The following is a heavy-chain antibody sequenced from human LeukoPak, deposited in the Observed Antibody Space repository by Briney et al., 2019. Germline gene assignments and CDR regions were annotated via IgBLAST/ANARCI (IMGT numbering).Heavy chain of an antibody. CDR2: INPNSGGT. Sequence: YXXXXRQAPGXXXXGMGWINPNSGGTNXAQKFQGRVTMTRDXAINXAYMELSRLRSDDTDVYYCXXXXXXIXXXXIDVWGXGXTVTVSS. J-gene: IGHJ6*03. V-gene: IGHV1-2*02. CDR3: XXXXXXIXXXXIDV. CDR1: Y.